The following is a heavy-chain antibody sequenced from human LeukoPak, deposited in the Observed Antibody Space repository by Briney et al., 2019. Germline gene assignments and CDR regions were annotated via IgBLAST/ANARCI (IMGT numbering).Heavy chain of an antibody. D-gene: IGHD6-13*01. J-gene: IGHJ4*02. Sequence: GGSLRLSCAASGLTFDDYAMHWVRQAPGKGLEWVSGISWNSGSIGYADSVKGRFTISRDDAKNSLYLQMNSLRAEDMALYYCAKDRDSSSWYGPLDYWGQGTLVTVSS. V-gene: IGHV3-9*03. CDR2: ISWNSGSI. CDR3: AKDRDSSSWYGPLDY. CDR1: GLTFDDYA.